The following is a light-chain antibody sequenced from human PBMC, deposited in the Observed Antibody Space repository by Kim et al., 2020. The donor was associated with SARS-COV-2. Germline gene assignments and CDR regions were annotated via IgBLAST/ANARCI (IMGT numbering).Light chain of an antibody. V-gene: IGLV6-57*03. J-gene: IGLJ2*01. Sequence: GKTVTISCTRSSGSIDDNYVQWYQQRPGGVPTTVIYEDDQRPSGVSDRFSGSIDNSSNSASLTSSGLRTEDEADYSCQYYNRDNVLFGGGTQLTVL. CDR2: EDD. CDR3: QYYNRDNVL. CDR1: SGSIDDNY.